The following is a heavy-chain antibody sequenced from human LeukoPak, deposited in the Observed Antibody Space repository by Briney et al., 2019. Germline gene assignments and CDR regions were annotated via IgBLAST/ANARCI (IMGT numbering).Heavy chain of an antibody. J-gene: IGHJ3*02. CDR2: ISSGSTNI. CDR3: ARAYYDDSGSYGAFDI. CDR1: GFTFSSYE. D-gene: IGHD3-10*01. V-gene: IGHV3-48*03. Sequence: GGSLRLSCVASGFTFSSYEMNWVRQAPGKGLEWVSDISSGSTNIYYADSVKGRFTISRDDAKNSLYLQMHSLRVEDTAVYYCARAYYDDSGSYGAFDIWGQGTMVTVSS.